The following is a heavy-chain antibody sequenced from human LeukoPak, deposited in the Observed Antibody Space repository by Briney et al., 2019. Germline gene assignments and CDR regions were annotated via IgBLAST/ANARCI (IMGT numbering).Heavy chain of an antibody. J-gene: IGHJ6*03. D-gene: IGHD3-10*01. CDR2: ISSSGSTI. Sequence: PGGSLRLSCAASGFTFSDYYMSWIRQAPGKGLEWVSYISSSGSTIYYADSVKGRFTISRDNAKNSLYLQMNSLRAEDTAVYYCARESLTMVRGAYYYYMDVWGKGTTVTVSS. CDR3: ARESLTMVRGAYYYYMDV. CDR1: GFTFSDYY. V-gene: IGHV3-11*04.